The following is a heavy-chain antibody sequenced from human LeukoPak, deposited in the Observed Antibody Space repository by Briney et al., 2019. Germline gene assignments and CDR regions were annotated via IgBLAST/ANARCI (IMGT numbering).Heavy chain of an antibody. CDR2: INTNSGVT. CDR1: GLTFTGVNY. J-gene: IGHJ5*02. Sequence: ASVTVSCEASGLTFTGVNYIHWVRQAPGQGPEWMGWINTNSGVTDYARKFQGRVTMTRDTSVSTAYMELYRLTYDDTAIYYCTRDRLSKWFDPWGQGTLVTVSS. D-gene: IGHD5-12*01. V-gene: IGHV1-2*02. CDR3: TRDRLSKWFDP.